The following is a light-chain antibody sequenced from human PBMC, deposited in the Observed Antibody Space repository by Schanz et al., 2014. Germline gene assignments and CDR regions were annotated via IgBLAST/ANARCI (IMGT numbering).Light chain of an antibody. CDR1: SSDVGGYNY. CDR2: DVS. Sequence: QSALTQPASVSGSPGQSITISCTGTSSDVGGYNYVSWYQQHPGKAPKLMIYDVSSRPSGVSNRFSGSKSGNTASLTISGLQAEDEADYYCSSYTSSSTLIFGGGTKLTV. V-gene: IGLV2-14*01. CDR3: SSYTSSSTLI. J-gene: IGLJ2*01.